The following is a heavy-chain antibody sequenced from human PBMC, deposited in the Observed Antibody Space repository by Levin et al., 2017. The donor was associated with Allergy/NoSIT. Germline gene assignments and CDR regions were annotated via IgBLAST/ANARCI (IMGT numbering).Heavy chain of an antibody. D-gene: IGHD6-13*01. V-gene: IGHV4-4*02. J-gene: IGHJ4*02. CDR2: IYHSGST. CDR3: ARHDPGIAAAGYFDY. Sequence: SETLSLTCAVSGGSIRSSNWWSWVRQPPGKGLEWIGEIYHSGSTNYNPSLKSRVTISVDKSKNQFSLKLSSVTAADTAVYYCARHDPGIAAAGYFDYWGQGTLVTVSS. CDR1: GGSIRSSNW.